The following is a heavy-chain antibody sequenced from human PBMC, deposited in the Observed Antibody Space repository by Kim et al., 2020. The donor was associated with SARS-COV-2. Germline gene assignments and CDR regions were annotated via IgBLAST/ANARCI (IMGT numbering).Heavy chain of an antibody. Sequence: GGSLRLSCAASGFIFRNFGIHWVRQAPGKGLEWVAFISNDGTFTTYADSVKGRFTISRDYGENTVYLQMDSLFAGDTALYYCAKPSSSHFAFWGQGTLDTVSS. D-gene: IGHD3-3*02. V-gene: IGHV3-33*03. CDR3: AKPSSSHFAF. J-gene: IGHJ4*02. CDR2: ISNDGTFT. CDR1: GFIFRNFG.